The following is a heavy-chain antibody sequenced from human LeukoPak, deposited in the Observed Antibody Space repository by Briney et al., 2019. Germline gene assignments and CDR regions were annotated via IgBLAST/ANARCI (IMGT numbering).Heavy chain of an antibody. V-gene: IGHV3-21*01. Sequence: GGSLRLSCAASGFTFSSYSMNWVRQAPGKGLEWVSSINSFSSYIYYADLVKGRFTISRDNAKNSLYLQMNSLRAEDTGVYYCVRCSSGWYPSDYWGQGTLVTVSS. J-gene: IGHJ4*02. D-gene: IGHD6-19*01. CDR2: INSFSSYI. CDR1: GFTFSSYS. CDR3: VRCSSGWYPSDY.